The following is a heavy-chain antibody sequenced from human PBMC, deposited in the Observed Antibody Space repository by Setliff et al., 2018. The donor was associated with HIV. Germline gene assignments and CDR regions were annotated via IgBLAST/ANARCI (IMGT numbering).Heavy chain of an antibody. D-gene: IGHD1-26*01. Sequence: PSETLSLTCTVTGGSITTNNYYWGWIRQPPGKGLEWIGSIYYTGSTYYNPSLKSRVTISVDTSKNQFSLKLSSVTAADTAVYYCARHYNVNYYVRKDFDYWGQGTLVTVSS. V-gene: IGHV4-39*01. CDR1: GGSITTNNYY. CDR3: ARHYNVNYYVRKDFDY. J-gene: IGHJ4*02. CDR2: IYYTGST.